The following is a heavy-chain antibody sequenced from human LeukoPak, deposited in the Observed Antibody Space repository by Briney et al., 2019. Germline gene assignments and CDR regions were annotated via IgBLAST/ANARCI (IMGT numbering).Heavy chain of an antibody. D-gene: IGHD6-13*01. CDR3: ARQLRSWAAAGTGWFDP. J-gene: IGHJ5*02. CDR1: GGSISNSRYY. V-gene: IGHV4-39*01. CDR2: IYYSGSI. Sequence: SETLSLTCSVSGGSISNSRYYWGWLRQPPGKGLEWIGSIYYSGSIYYNPSLKSRVTMSVDTSKNQFSLKLSSVTAADTAVYSCARQLRSWAAAGTGWFDPWGQGTLVTVSS.